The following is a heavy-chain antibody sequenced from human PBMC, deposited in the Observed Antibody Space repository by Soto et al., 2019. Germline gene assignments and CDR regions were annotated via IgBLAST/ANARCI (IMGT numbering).Heavy chain of an antibody. V-gene: IGHV4-34*01. CDR2: FNHSGST. CDR3: ERVYIYGYGYYYYGMDV. D-gene: IGHD5-18*01. CDR1: GGSFSGYY. Sequence: PSETLSLTCAVYGGSFSGYYWSWIRQPPGKGLEWIGEFNHSGSTNYNPSLKSRVTISVDTSKNQFSLKLSSVTAADTAVYYCERVYIYGYGYYYYGMDVWGQGTTVTVSS. J-gene: IGHJ6*02.